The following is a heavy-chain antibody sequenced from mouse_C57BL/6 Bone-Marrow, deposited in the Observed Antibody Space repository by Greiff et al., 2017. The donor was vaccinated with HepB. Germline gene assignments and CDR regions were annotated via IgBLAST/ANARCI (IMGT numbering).Heavy chain of an antibody. V-gene: IGHV1-74*01. D-gene: IGHD1-1*01. CDR2: IHPSDSDT. CDR3: AISITTVAYYYAMDY. Sequence: VQLQQPGAELVKPGASVKVSCKASGYTFTSYWMHWVKQRPGQGLEWIGRIHPSDSDTNYNQKFKGKATLTVDKSSSTAYMQLSSLTSVDSAVYYCAISITTVAYYYAMDYWGQGTSVTVSS. J-gene: IGHJ4*01. CDR1: GYTFTSYW.